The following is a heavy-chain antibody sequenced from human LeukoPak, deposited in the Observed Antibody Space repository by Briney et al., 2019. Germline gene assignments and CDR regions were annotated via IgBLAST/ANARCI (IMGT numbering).Heavy chain of an antibody. CDR3: ARAGSYDILTGYHPFDAFDI. J-gene: IGHJ3*02. V-gene: IGHV1-2*06. Sequence: ASVKVSCKASGYTFTGYYMHWVRQAPGQGLEWMGRINPNSGGTNYAQKFQGRVTMTRDTSISTAYMELSRLRSDDTAVYYCARAGSYDILTGYHPFDAFDIWGQGTMVTVSS. CDR2: INPNSGGT. D-gene: IGHD3-9*01. CDR1: GYTFTGYY.